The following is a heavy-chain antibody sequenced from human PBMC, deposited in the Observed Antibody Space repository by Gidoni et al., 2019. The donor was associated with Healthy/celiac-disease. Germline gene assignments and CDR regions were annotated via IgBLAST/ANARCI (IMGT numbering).Heavy chain of an antibody. J-gene: IGHJ4*02. CDR3: AKDRGEAGSVDY. CDR1: GFTFSSYG. CDR2: ISYDGSNK. V-gene: IGHV3-30*18. D-gene: IGHD3-10*01. Sequence: QVQLVESGGGVVQPGRSLRLSCAASGFTFSSYGMHWVRQAPGKGLEWVAVISYDGSNKYYADSVKGRFTISRDNSKNTLYLQMNSLRAEDTAVYYCAKDRGEAGSVDYWGQGTLVTVSS.